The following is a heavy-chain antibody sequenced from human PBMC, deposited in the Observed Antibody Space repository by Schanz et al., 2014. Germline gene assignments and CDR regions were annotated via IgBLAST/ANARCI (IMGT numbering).Heavy chain of an antibody. Sequence: EVQLVESGGGLVQPGESLRLSCAVSGFSFSSYSMSRVRQAPGKGLEWIAYISSGGTTIYYADSVKGRFTISRDNAKSSLYLQMNSLRDEDTAVYYCAKYGGELGVSFEYWGQGTLVTVSS. CDR1: GFSFSSYS. CDR2: ISSGGTTI. D-gene: IGHD7-27*01. CDR3: AKYGGELGVSFEY. J-gene: IGHJ4*02. V-gene: IGHV3-48*02.